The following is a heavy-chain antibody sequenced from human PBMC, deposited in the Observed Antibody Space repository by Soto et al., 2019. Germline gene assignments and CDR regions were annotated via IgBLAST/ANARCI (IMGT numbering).Heavy chain of an antibody. V-gene: IGHV4-34*01. Sequence: SETLSLTCAVYGGAFSGYYWSWIRQPPGKGLEWIGEINHSGSTNYNPSLKSRVTISVDTSKNQFSLKLSSVTAADTAVYYCARVGGYDAFDIWGQGTMVTVSS. D-gene: IGHD3-22*01. J-gene: IGHJ3*02. CDR3: ARVGGYDAFDI. CDR2: INHSGST. CDR1: GGAFSGYY.